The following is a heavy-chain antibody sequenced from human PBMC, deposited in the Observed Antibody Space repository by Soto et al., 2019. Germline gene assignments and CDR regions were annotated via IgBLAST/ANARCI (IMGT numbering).Heavy chain of an antibody. V-gene: IGHV3-30*04. CDR1: GFSFSHYA. D-gene: IGHD3-10*01. Sequence: GGSLRLSCAASGFSFSHYAMHWVRQPPGKGLEWVALISYDGENQYFTDSVRGRFTISRDNSKTAVYLEMNNLRLDDTATYYCVSPHSESSNAFDLWGQGTLVTVS. CDR3: VSPHSESSNAFDL. J-gene: IGHJ5*02. CDR2: ISYDGENQ.